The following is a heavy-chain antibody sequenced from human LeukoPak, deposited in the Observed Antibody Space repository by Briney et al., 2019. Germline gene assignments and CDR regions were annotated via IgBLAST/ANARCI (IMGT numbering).Heavy chain of an antibody. V-gene: IGHV4-38-2*02. CDR2: IYHSGST. D-gene: IGHD3-9*01. Sequence: SETLSLTCTVSGYSISSGYYWGWIRQPPGKGLEWIGSIYHSGSTYYNPSLKSRVTISVDTSKNQFSLKLSSVTAADTAVYYCARSAGNVLTGDDSYFDYWGQGTLVTVSS. CDR1: GYSISSGYY. CDR3: ARSAGNVLTGDDSYFDY. J-gene: IGHJ4*02.